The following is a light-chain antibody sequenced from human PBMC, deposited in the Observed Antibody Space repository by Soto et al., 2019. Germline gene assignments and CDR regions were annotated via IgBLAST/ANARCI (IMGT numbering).Light chain of an antibody. J-gene: IGKJ1*01. V-gene: IGKV1-5*01. CDR3: QQVTCYSRT. Sequence: DIQMTQSPSTLSASVGDRVTITCRASQSISSRLAWYQLKPGQAPKLLISDASSLARGVPSTFSGSGSGTEFTLTVNTVQPDDVATYYCQQVTCYSRTCGEWTKVDIK. CDR1: QSISSR. CDR2: DAS.